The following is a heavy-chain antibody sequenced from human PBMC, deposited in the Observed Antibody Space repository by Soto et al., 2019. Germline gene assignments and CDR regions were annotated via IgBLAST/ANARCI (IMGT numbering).Heavy chain of an antibody. CDR3: ASHWHDNSGYYYSFDQ. V-gene: IGHV4-39*01. J-gene: IGHJ4*02. CDR2: IYYSGSS. CDR1: GGSISNGDYY. Sequence: QLQLQESGPGLVKPSETLSLTCTVSGGSISNGDYYWGWIRQPPGKGLEWIGSIYYSGSSLYNPSPKSRVTMPVDTSKTQFSRKLNFVTAADTSLYYCASHWHDNSGYYYSFDQWGQGTLVTVSS. D-gene: IGHD3-22*01.